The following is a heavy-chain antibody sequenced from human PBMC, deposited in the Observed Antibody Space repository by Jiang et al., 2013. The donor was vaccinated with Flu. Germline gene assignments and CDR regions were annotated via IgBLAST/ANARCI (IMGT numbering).Heavy chain of an antibody. V-gene: IGHV3-30*02. CDR1: GFTFNYFG. D-gene: IGHD3-9*01. J-gene: IGHJ4*02. CDR2: IRFDGSST. CDR3: ATLRGSTYDTYVMDS. Sequence: GGVVQPGGPLRLSCAASGFTFNYFGMHWVRQAPGKGLEWVAFIRFDGSSTFYADSVKGRFTISRDNSKNMLYLQMDSLRADDTALYFCATLRGSTYDTYVMDSWGQGTLVTVSS.